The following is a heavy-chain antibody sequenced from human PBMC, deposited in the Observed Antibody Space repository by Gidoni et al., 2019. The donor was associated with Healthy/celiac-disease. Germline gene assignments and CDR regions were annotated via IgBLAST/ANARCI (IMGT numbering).Heavy chain of an antibody. CDR3: TRDDHDDYDILTDGY. V-gene: IGHV3-49*03. CDR1: GFTFGDYA. J-gene: IGHJ4*02. Sequence: EVQLVESGGGLVQPGRSLRLSCTASGFTFGDYAMSWFRQAPGKGLGWVGFIRSKAYGGTTEYAASVKGRFTISRDDSKSIAYLQMNSLKTEDTAVYYCTRDDHDDYDILTDGYWGQGTLVTVSS. CDR2: IRSKAYGGTT. D-gene: IGHD3-9*01.